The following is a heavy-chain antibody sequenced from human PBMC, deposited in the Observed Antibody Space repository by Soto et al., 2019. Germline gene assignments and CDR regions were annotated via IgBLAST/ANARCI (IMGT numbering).Heavy chain of an antibody. CDR2: IRRKANSYTT. V-gene: IGHV3-72*01. D-gene: IGHD6-19*01. CDR3: AMLGGWSGGSSGMDV. J-gene: IGHJ6*02. CDR1: GLIFSDYH. Sequence: EVQLVESGGGSVQPGGSLRLSCAASGLIFSDYHMDWVRQAPGKGLEWVGRIRRKANSYTTEYAASVKGRFTISRDESKNSLYLQMNSLKSEDTAVYYCAMLGGWSGGSSGMDVWGQGTTVTVSS.